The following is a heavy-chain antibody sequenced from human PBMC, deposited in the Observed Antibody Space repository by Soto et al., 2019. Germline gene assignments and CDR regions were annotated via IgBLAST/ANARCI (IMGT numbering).Heavy chain of an antibody. Sequence: QVELVESGGGVVQPGRSLRLSCAASGFPFSSYGMHWVRQAPGKGLEWVAVISYDGSNQYYADSVKGRFTISRDNSKNTLYLEVNRLRPEDTAVYFCAKSRMGSSWYEGDSWGQGTLVTVSS. CDR3: AKSRMGSSWYEGDS. CDR2: ISYDGSNQ. CDR1: GFPFSSYG. D-gene: IGHD6-13*01. V-gene: IGHV3-30*18. J-gene: IGHJ4*02.